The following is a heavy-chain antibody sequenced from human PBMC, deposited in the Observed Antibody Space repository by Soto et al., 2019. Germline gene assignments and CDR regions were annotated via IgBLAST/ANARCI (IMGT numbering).Heavy chain of an antibody. D-gene: IGHD3-3*01. CDR2: IYYSGST. CDR3: ARPSAGLEWYFDY. J-gene: IGHJ4*02. V-gene: IGHV4-39*01. Sequence: SETLSLTCTVSGGSISSSSYYWGWIRQPPGKGLEWIGSIYYSGSTYYNPSLKSRVTISVDTSKNQFSLKLSSVTAADTAVYYCARPSAGLEWYFDYWGQGTLVTVSS. CDR1: GGSISSSSYY.